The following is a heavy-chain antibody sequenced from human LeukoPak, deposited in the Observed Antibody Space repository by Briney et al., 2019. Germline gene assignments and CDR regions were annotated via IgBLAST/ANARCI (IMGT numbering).Heavy chain of an antibody. CDR2: ISWNSGSI. D-gene: IGHD3-22*01. J-gene: IGHJ4*02. V-gene: IGHV3-9*01. Sequence: PGGSLRLSCAASGFTFDDYAMHWVRQAPGKGLEWVSGISWNSGSIGYADSVKGRFTISRDNAKNSLYLQMNSLRAEDTALYYCAKGDYYDSSGYKDWGQGTLVTVSS. CDR1: GFTFDDYA. CDR3: AKGDYYDSSGYKD.